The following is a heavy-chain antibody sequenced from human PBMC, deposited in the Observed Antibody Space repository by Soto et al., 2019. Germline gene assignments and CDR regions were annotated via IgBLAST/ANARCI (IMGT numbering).Heavy chain of an antibody. CDR1: GFTFSSYA. J-gene: IGHJ6*03. CDR3: AKASNWNYVRYYMDV. D-gene: IGHD1-7*01. CDR2: ISGSGGST. Sequence: GGSLRLSCAASGFTFSSYAMSWVRQAPGKGLEWVSAISGSGGSTYYADSVKGRFTISRDNSKNTLYLQMNSLRAEDTAVYYCAKASNWNYVRYYMDVWGKGTTVTVSS. V-gene: IGHV3-23*01.